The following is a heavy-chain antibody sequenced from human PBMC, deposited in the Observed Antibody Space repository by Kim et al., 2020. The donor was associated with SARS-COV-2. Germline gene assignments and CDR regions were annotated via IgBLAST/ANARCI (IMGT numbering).Heavy chain of an antibody. CDR1: GGSFSGYY. CDR2: INHSGRT. V-gene: IGHV4-34*01. CDR3: ARRLSNISGWGSRYCDL. D-gene: IGHD3-10*01. J-gene: IGHJ4*02. Sequence: SETLSLTCAVYGGSFSGYYWSWIRQPPGKGLEWIGEINHSGRTNYNPSLKSRVTISVDTSKNQFSLKLTSVTAADTAVYYCARRLSNISGWGSRYCDLWGQGILVTVSS.